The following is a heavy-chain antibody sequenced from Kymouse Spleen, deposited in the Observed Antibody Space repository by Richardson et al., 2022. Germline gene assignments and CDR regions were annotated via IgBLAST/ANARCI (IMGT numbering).Heavy chain of an antibody. CDR2: IYYSGST. J-gene: IGHJ6*02. V-gene: IGHV4-39*01. D-gene: IGHD2-8*01. CDR3: ARLGYCTNGVCLYYYYYGMDV. CDR1: GGSISSSSYY. Sequence: QLQLQESGPGLVKPSETLSLTCTVSGGSISSSSYYWGWIRQPPGKGLEWIGSIYYSGSTYYNPSLKSRVTISVDTSKNQFSLKLSSVTAADTAVYYCARLGYCTNGVCLYYYYYGMDVWGQGTTVTVSS.